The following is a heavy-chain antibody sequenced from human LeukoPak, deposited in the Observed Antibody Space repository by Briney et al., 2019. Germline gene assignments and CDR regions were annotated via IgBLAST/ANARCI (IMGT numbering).Heavy chain of an antibody. Sequence: GGSLRLSCAASGFTVSSNYMSWVRQAPGKGLEWVSVIYSGGSTYYADSVKGGFTISRDNSKNTLYLQMNSLRAEDTAVYYCAGIAAAGIPYYYGMDVWGQGTTVTVSS. V-gene: IGHV3-66*01. CDR2: IYSGGST. CDR3: AGIAAAGIPYYYGMDV. J-gene: IGHJ6*02. CDR1: GFTVSSNY. D-gene: IGHD6-13*01.